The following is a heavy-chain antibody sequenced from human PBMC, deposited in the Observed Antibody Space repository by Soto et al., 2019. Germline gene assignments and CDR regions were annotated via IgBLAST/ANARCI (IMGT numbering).Heavy chain of an antibody. CDR2: INHFGSS. J-gene: IGHJ4*02. Sequence: PSETLSLTCDVDGGSFSGYFWNWIRQPPGKGLEWIGEINHFGSSNYNPSLKSRITISPDTSKNQFSLKLSSVTAADTAVYYCARGSYSSSSHIDYWGQGTLVTVSS. V-gene: IGHV4-34*01. CDR3: ARGSYSSSSHIDY. CDR1: GGSFSGYF. D-gene: IGHD6-6*01.